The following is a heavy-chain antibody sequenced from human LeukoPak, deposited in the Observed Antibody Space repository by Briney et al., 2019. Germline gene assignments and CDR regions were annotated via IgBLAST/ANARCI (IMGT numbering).Heavy chain of an antibody. CDR1: GGSISSSSYY. V-gene: IGHV4-61*05. D-gene: IGHD6-19*01. Sequence: SETLSLTCTVSGGSISSSSYYWSWIRQPPGEGLEWIGCISYSGGTNYNPSLQSRLTISVDTSKNQFSPNLSSVTVADTAIYYCASLAGGWYHNYWGQGTLVSVSS. J-gene: IGHJ4*02. CDR2: ISYSGGT. CDR3: ASLAGGWYHNY.